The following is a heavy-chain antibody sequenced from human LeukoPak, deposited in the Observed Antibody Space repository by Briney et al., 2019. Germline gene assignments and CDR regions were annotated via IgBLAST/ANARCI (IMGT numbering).Heavy chain of an antibody. Sequence: SETLSLTCAVYGGSFSGYYWSWIRQPPGKGLEWIGEINHSGSTNYNPSLKSRVTISVDTSKNQFSLKLSSVTAADTAVYYCARALPTADIWFGELPDYWGQGTLVTASS. V-gene: IGHV4-34*01. D-gene: IGHD3-10*01. CDR2: INHSGST. CDR3: ARALPTADIWFGELPDY. CDR1: GGSFSGYY. J-gene: IGHJ4*02.